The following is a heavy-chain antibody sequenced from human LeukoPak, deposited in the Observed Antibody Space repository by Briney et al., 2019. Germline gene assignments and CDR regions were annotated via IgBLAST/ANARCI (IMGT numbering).Heavy chain of an antibody. V-gene: IGHV1-18*01. J-gene: IGHJ4*02. Sequence: WASVKVSCKASGYTFTSYGISWVRQAPGQGLEWMGWISAYNGNTKYAQKLQGRVTMTTDTSTSTAYMELRSLRSDDTAVYYCARDYGSGSYMDYMDVWGQGTLVTVSS. CDR3: ARDYGSGSYMDYMDV. CDR1: GYTFTSYG. CDR2: ISAYNGNT. D-gene: IGHD3-10*01.